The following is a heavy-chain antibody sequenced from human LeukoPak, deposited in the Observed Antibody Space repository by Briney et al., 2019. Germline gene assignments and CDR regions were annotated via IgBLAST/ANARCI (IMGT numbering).Heavy chain of an antibody. CDR3: AKSNGYGLVDI. CDR2: IFYSGST. V-gene: IGHV4-39*07. J-gene: IGHJ3*02. Sequence: SETLSLTCTVSDYSISSGYGYYWGWVRQPPGKGLEWIGNIFYSGSTYYSPSLKSRVTISLDTSRNQFSLKLNSVTAADTAVYYCAKSNGYGLVDIWGQGTMVTVSS. CDR1: DYSISSGYGYY. D-gene: IGHD3-10*01.